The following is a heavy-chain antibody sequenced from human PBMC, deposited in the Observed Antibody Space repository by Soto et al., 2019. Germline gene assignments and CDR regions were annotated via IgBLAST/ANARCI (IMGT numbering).Heavy chain of an antibody. J-gene: IGHJ6*02. Sequence: ASVKVSCKASGYTFSDYFMHWVRQAPGHGLEWVGWLSSYSVKSNNAQKFEGRVSMTTDTSTSTAYMELRSLRSDDTAVYYCARNTFSHYYGMDVWGQGTSVTVSS. CDR1: GYTFSDYF. D-gene: IGHD3-16*01. CDR3: ARNTFSHYYGMDV. CDR2: LSSYSVKS. V-gene: IGHV1-18*04.